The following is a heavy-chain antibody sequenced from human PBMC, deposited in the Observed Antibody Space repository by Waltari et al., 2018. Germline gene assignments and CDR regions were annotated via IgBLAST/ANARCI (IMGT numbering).Heavy chain of an antibody. V-gene: IGHV3-48*02. CDR3: AREFTSGTVTKYYFDS. CDR2: MSSSSSTK. J-gene: IGHJ4*02. D-gene: IGHD4-4*01. CDR1: GFPLRSDS. Sequence: EVQLVESGGGLVQPGGSRGPPCSAPGFPLRSDSINLVPPAPGKGMEWVSYMSSSSSTKYYADPVMGRFNISRDNAKNLLYLQMNSLRDEDTAVYYCAREFTSGTVTKYYFDSWGQGTLVTVSS.